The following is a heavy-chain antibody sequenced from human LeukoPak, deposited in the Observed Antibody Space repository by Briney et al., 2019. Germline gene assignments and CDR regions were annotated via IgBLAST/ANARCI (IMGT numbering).Heavy chain of an antibody. J-gene: IGHJ5*02. V-gene: IGHV4-39*01. Sequence: PSETLSLTCTVSGGSISSSSYYWGWIRQPPGKGREWIGSIYYSGSTYYNPSLKSRVNISEDTSKNQFSLKLSSVTAADTAVYYCAGRYYYGSGSYLWGQGTLVTVSS. D-gene: IGHD3-10*01. CDR1: GGSISSSSYY. CDR3: AGRYYYGSGSYL. CDR2: IYYSGST.